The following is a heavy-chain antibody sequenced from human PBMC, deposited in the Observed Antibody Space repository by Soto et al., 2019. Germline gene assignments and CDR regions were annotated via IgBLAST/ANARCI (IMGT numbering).Heavy chain of an antibody. CDR1: GGTFSSYT. V-gene: IGHV1-69*04. CDR2: IIPILGIA. Sequence: GASVKVSCKASGGTFSSYTISWVRQAPGQGLEWMGRIIPILGIANYAQKFQGRVTITADKSTSTAYMELSSLRSEDTAVYYCARDQDYYDSSGYNLVYWGQGTLVTVSS. J-gene: IGHJ4*02. D-gene: IGHD3-22*01. CDR3: ARDQDYYDSSGYNLVY.